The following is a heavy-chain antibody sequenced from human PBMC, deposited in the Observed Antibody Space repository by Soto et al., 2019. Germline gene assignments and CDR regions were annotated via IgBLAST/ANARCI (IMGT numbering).Heavy chain of an antibody. J-gene: IGHJ3*02. CDR2: IYPGDSDT. V-gene: IGHV5-51*01. CDR3: ARLYDFWSGYSLGGAFDI. D-gene: IGHD3-3*01. Sequence: PGESLKISCKGSGYSFTSYWIGWVRQMPGKGMEWMGIIYPGDSDTRYSPSFQGQVTISADKSISTAYLQWSSLKASDTAMYYFARLYDFWSGYSLGGAFDIWGQGTMVTVSS. CDR1: GYSFTSYW.